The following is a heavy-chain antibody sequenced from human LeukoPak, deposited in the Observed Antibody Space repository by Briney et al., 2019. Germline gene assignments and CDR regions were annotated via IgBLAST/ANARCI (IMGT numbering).Heavy chain of an antibody. CDR2: ISSSSSYI. CDR1: GFTFSGYN. J-gene: IGHJ4*02. CDR3: ARDRGSGFDY. D-gene: IGHD6-19*01. V-gene: IGHV3-21*01. Sequence: GGSLGLSCAGSGFTFSGYNMNWVRQAPGKGLEWVSSISSSSSYIYYADSVKGRFTISRDNAKNSLYLQMNSLRAEDTAVYYCARDRGSGFDYWGQGTLVTVSS.